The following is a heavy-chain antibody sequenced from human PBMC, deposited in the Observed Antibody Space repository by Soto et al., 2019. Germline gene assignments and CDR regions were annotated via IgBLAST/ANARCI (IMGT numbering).Heavy chain of an antibody. Sequence: SLRLSCAASGFTFSGSAMHWVRQASGKGLEWVGRIRSKANSYATAYAASVKGRFTISRDDSKNTAYLQMNSLKTEDTAVYYCTRRGSSSSKYYYYYGMDVWGQGTTVTVSS. D-gene: IGHD6-6*01. CDR2: IRSKANSYAT. V-gene: IGHV3-73*01. CDR1: GFTFSGSA. J-gene: IGHJ6*02. CDR3: TRRGSSSSKYYYYYGMDV.